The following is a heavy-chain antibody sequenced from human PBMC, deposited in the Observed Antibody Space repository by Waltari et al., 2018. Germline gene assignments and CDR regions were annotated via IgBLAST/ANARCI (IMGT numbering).Heavy chain of an antibody. V-gene: IGHV3-48*03. J-gene: IGHJ4*02. CDR3: ARDPYSSSSFDY. CDR2: IRSSGRTI. D-gene: IGHD6-13*01. Sequence: EVQLVESGGGLVQPGGSLRLSCAASGFTFSSYEMNWVRQAPGKGLEWVSYIRSSGRTIYYADSVKGRFTISRDNAKNSLYLQMNSLRAEDTAVYYCARDPYSSSSFDYWGQGTLVTVSS. CDR1: GFTFSSYE.